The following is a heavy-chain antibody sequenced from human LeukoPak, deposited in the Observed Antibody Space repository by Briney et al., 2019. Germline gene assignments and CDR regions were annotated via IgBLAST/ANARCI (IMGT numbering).Heavy chain of an antibody. CDR2: IYYSGST. CDR3: ARHRMYYYDSSGRSVADAFDI. V-gene: IGHV4-39*01. CDR1: GGSISSSSYY. J-gene: IGHJ3*02. Sequence: SETLSLTCTVSGGSISSSSYYWGWIRQPPGKGLEWIGSIYYSGSTYYNPSLKSRVTISVDTSKNQFSLKLSSVTAADTAVYYCARHRMYYYDSSGRSVADAFDIWGQGTMVTVSS. D-gene: IGHD3-22*01.